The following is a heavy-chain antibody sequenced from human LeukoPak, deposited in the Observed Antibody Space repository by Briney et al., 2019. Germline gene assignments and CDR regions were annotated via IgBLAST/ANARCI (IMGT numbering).Heavy chain of an antibody. CDR3: ARDLIVGATSFDY. J-gene: IGHJ4*02. CDR1: GFTFSSYS. CDR2: ISSSSSYI. Sequence: GGSLRLSCAASGFTFSSYSMNWVRQAPGKGLEWVSPISSSSSYIYYADSVKGRFTISRDNAKNSLYLQMNSLRAEDTAVYCCARDLIVGATSFDYWGQGTLVTVSS. V-gene: IGHV3-21*01. D-gene: IGHD1-26*01.